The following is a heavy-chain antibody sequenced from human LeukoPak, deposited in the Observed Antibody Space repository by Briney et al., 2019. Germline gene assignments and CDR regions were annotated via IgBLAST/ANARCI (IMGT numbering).Heavy chain of an antibody. V-gene: IGHV3-7*01. CDR3: ARGSGWYFP. J-gene: IGHJ5*02. Sequence: GGSLRLSCAASGFTFSSYGMSWVRQAPGKGLEWVANVKQDGSEKYYVDSVKGRFTISRDNAKNSLYLQMNSLRAEDTAVYYCARGSGWYFPWGQGTLVTVSS. D-gene: IGHD6-19*01. CDR2: VKQDGSEK. CDR1: GFTFSSYG.